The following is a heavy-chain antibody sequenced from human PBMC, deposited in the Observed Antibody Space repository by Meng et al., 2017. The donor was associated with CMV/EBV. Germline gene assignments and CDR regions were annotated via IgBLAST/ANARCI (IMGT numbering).Heavy chain of an antibody. CDR2: ISSSGSTI. V-gene: IGHV3-11*01. Sequence: GGSLRLSCAASGFTFSDYYMSWIRQAPGKGLEWVSYISSSGSTIYYADSVKGRFTISRDNAKNSLYLQMNSLRAEDTAVYYCAVGYCSGGSCYPADAFDIWGQGTTVTVSS. CDR1: GFTFSDYY. D-gene: IGHD2-15*01. J-gene: IGHJ3*02. CDR3: AVGYCSGGSCYPADAFDI.